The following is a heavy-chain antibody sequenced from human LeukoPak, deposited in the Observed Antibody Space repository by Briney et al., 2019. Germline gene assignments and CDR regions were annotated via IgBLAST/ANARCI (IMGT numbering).Heavy chain of an antibody. CDR2: IYYSGST. J-gene: IGHJ4*02. Sequence: PSETLSLTCTVSGGSISSSSYYWGWIRQPPGKGLEWIGSIYYSGSTYYNPSLKSRVTISVDTSKNQFSLKLSSVTAADTAVYYCATISLTYYYDSSGPTLADYWGQGTLVTVSS. D-gene: IGHD3-22*01. CDR1: GGSISSSSYY. V-gene: IGHV4-39*01. CDR3: ATISLTYYYDSSGPTLADY.